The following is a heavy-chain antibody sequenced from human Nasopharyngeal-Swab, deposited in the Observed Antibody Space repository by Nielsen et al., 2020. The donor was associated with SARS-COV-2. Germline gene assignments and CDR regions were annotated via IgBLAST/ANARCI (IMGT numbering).Heavy chain of an antibody. CDR2: ISSVSKYI. D-gene: IGHD3-10*01. CDR1: GFTFNEYN. CDR3: ARGRGSSPPRYFDY. V-gene: IGHV3-21*06. Sequence: GGSLRLSCAASGFTFNEYNMNWVRQVPGKGLEWVSTISSVSKYIFDADSVRGRFTISRDNAKSSLYLQMNSLRAEDTAVYYCARGRGSSPPRYFDYWGQGILVTVSS. J-gene: IGHJ4*02.